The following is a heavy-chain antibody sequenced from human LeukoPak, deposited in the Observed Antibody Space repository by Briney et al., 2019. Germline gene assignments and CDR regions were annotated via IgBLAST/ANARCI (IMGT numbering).Heavy chain of an antibody. D-gene: IGHD5-18*01. CDR3: AKDQKRGYSYGYLFYYYYMDV. CDR2: IDYSGGSS. Sequence: GGSLRLSCTVSGFTLSSYEMSWIRQAPGKGLEWVSSIDYSGGSSYYADSVKGRFTISRDDSKNTLYLQMNSLRAEDTAVYYCAKDQKRGYSYGYLFYYYYMDVWGKGTTVTISS. V-gene: IGHV3-23*01. J-gene: IGHJ6*03. CDR1: GFTLSSYE.